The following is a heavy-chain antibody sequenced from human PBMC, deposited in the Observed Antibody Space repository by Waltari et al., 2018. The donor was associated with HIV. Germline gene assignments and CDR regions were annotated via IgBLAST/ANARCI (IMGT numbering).Heavy chain of an antibody. Sequence: QVHLVQSGAEVQKPGASVKVSCKASGYTFTSYYMHWVRQAPGQGLEWMGIINPSGGYTSYAQKFQGRVTMTRDTSTSTVYMELSSLRSDDAAVYYCARVAYSSSWTPPFDYWGQGTLVTVSS. J-gene: IGHJ4*02. D-gene: IGHD6-13*01. CDR3: ARVAYSSSWTPPFDY. V-gene: IGHV1-46*01. CDR2: INPSGGYT. CDR1: GYTFTSYY.